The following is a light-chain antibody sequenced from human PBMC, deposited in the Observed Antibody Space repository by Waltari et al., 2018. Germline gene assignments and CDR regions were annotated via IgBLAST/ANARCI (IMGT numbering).Light chain of an antibody. CDR1: QSVSGY. V-gene: IGKV3-11*01. CDR2: DVF. CDR3: QQRSDWPPAIT. J-gene: IGKJ5*01. Sequence: IVLTQSPVTLSLSPGGRATLSCRASQSVSGYLAWYRQKPGQAPRLLIYDVFKRATGIPERVSGSGSETDFTLTISSLEPEDFGVYFCQQRSDWPPAITFGQGTRLEIK.